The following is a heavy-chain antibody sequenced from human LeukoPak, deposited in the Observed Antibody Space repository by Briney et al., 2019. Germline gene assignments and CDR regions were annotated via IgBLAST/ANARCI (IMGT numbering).Heavy chain of an antibody. V-gene: IGHV6-1*01. J-gene: IGHJ5*02. CDR3: ARGGLENYYGSGSVNWFDP. Sequence: SQTLSLTCAISGDSVSSNSAAWNWIRQSPSRGLEWLGRTYYRSKWYNDYAVSVKSRITINPDTSKNQFSLQLNSVTPEDTAVYYCARGGLENYYGSGSVNWFDPWGQGTLVTVSS. CDR2: TYYRSKWYN. D-gene: IGHD3-10*01. CDR1: GDSVSSNSAA.